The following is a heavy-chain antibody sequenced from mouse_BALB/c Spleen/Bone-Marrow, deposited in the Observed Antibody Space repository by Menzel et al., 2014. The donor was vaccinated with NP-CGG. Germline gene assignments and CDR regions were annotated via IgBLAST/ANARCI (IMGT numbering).Heavy chain of an antibody. CDR1: GYAFTNYL. V-gene: IGHV1-54*03. D-gene: IGHD3-3*01. CDR2: INPGSGGT. CDR3: ARRDDAMDY. Sequence: VKLMESGAELVRPGTSVKVSCKASGYAFTNYLIEWVKQRPGQGLEWIGVINPGSGGTNYNEKFKGKATLTADKSSSTACMQLSSLTSDDSAVYFCARRDDAMDYWGQGTSVTVSS. J-gene: IGHJ4*01.